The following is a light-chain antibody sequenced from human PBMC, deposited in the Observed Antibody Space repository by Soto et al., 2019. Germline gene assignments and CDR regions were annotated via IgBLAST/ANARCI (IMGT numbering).Light chain of an antibody. J-gene: IGKJ2*01. Sequence: EIVLTQSSGTLSLSPGERATLSCRASQSVRSSYLAWYQQQPGQAPRLLIYGASTRATGTPDRFRGSGSGTDFTLTISRLDPADFAVYYCQQYGTSPNTFGQGTKLEIK. CDR2: GAS. V-gene: IGKV3-20*01. CDR3: QQYGTSPNT. CDR1: QSVRSSY.